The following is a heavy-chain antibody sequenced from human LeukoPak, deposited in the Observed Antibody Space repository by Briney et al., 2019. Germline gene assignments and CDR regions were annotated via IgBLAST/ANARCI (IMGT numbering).Heavy chain of an antibody. D-gene: IGHD2-21*01. V-gene: IGHV4-59*12. Sequence: SETLSLTCTVSGGSISSYYWSWIRQPPGKGLEWIGYIYYSGSTNYNPSLKSRVTISVDTSKNQFSLKLSSVTAADTAVYYCARDCGDRAAYGMDVWGQGTTVTVSS. CDR2: IYYSGST. J-gene: IGHJ6*02. CDR1: GGSISSYY. CDR3: ARDCGDRAAYGMDV.